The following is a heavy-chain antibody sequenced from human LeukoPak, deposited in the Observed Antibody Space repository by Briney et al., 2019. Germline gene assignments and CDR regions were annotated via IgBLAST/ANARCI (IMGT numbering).Heavy chain of an antibody. V-gene: IGHV4-39*07. J-gene: IGHJ6*03. CDR3: ARGRVLRSWGYYDSKDYYYMDV. D-gene: IGHD3-22*01. CDR2: IYYSGST. Sequence: PSETLSLTCTVSGGSISSSSYYWGWIRQPPGKGLEWIGSIYYSGSTYYNPSLKSRVTISLDTSKNQFSLKLSSVTAADTAVYYCARGRVLRSWGYYDSKDYYYMDVWGKGTTVTVSS. CDR1: GGSISSSSYY.